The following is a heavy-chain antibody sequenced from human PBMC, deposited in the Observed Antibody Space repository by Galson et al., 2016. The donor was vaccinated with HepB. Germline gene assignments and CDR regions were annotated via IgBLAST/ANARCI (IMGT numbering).Heavy chain of an antibody. J-gene: IGHJ6*02. CDR3: ATDLRDCIGGGCYSPFYYSGMHV. CDR2: ITPFFGRT. CDR1: AGTFSRYT. V-gene: IGHV1-69*13. Sequence: SVKVSCKASAGTFSRYTISWVRQAPGQGLEWMGGITPFFGRTNHAQKFQGRVTITADEFTTTAYMELSSLGSEDTAVYYCATDLRDCIGGGCYSPFYYSGMHVWGQGTTVIVSS. D-gene: IGHD2-15*01.